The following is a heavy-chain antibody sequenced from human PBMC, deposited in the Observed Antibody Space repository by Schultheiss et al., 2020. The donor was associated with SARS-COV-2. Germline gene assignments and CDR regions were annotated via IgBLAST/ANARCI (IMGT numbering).Heavy chain of an antibody. CDR3: ARDLNLYSGYENTFDY. V-gene: IGHV6-1*01. CDR1: GDSVSSKSVA. Sequence: SQTLSLTCAISGDSVSSKSVAWNWIRQSPSRGLEWLGRTYYRSKWYTDYAVSVRSRIIINPDTSKNQFSLQLTSVTPEDTAVYYCARDLNLYSGYENTFDYWGQGTLVTVSS. CDR2: TYYRSKWYT. D-gene: IGHD5-12*01. J-gene: IGHJ4*02.